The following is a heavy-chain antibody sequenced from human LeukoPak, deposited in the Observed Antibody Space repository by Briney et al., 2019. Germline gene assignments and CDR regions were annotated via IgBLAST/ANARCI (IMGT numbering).Heavy chain of an antibody. Sequence: GEPLKISCGASGFNFNNYWMSWVRQAPGKGLEWLASIKEDGSEKYYVDSVKGRFTISRDNSKNLVYLQMNNLGAADTAVYSCAATPHFYYFDFWGRGTLVTVSS. CDR2: IKEDGSEK. CDR1: GFNFNNYW. CDR3: AATPHFYYFDF. V-gene: IGHV3-7*01. J-gene: IGHJ4*02.